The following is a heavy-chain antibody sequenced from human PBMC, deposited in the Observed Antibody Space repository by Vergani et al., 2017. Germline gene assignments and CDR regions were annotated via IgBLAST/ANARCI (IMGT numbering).Heavy chain of an antibody. J-gene: IGHJ6*02. Sequence: QVQLVESGGGVVQPGRSLRLSCAASGFTFSSYGMHWVRQAPGKGLEWVAVIWYDGSNKYYADSVKGRFTISRDNSKNTLYLQMNSLRAEDTALYYCAKDGPGYDILTGYMDVWGQGTTVTVSS. CDR1: GFTFSSYG. V-gene: IGHV3-33*06. CDR3: AKDGPGYDILTGYMDV. D-gene: IGHD3-9*01. CDR2: IWYDGSNK.